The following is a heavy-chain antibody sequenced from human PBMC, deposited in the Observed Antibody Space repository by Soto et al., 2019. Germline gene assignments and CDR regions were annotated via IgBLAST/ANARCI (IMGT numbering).Heavy chain of an antibody. V-gene: IGHV5-51*01. CDR3: ARKPDGFDI. J-gene: IGHJ3*02. Sequence: GESLKISCKVSGYTFTTYWIGWLRQVPGKGLEWIGIIYPSNSDTRYSPSFQGQVTISVDKSISTAYLQWSSLKASDTAIYYCARKPDGFDIWGQGTMVTVSS. CDR1: GYTFTTYW. CDR2: IYPSNSDT.